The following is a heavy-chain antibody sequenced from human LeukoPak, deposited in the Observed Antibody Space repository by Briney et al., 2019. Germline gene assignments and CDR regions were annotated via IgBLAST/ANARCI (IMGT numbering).Heavy chain of an antibody. J-gene: IGHJ4*02. Sequence: PGGSLRLSCAASGFTFSSYSMNWVRQAPGKGLEWDSSISSSSSYIYYADSVKGRFTISRDNAKNSLYLQMNSLRAEDTAVYYCARGPNSNWSGLDFWGQGTLLTVSS. CDR1: GFTFSSYS. D-gene: IGHD6-6*01. CDR2: ISSSSSYI. CDR3: ARGPNSNWSGLDF. V-gene: IGHV3-21*01.